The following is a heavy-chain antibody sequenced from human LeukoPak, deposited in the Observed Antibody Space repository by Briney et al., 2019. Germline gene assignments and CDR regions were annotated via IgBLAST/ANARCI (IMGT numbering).Heavy chain of an antibody. CDR2: ISVIGGRT. V-gene: IGHV3-23*01. CDR1: VLPFSSFA. J-gene: IGHJ4*02. CDR3: AKVGFSEMEWLLYSDH. D-gene: IGHD3-3*01. Sequence: GGSLRLSRAVSVLPFSSFAVSWVTDAPEKGLEWVLAISVIGGRTYYTDSVEGRSTISRDNSKNTLYVQMNSLRAEDTSVYYCAKVGFSEMEWLLYSDHWGQGTLVTVSS.